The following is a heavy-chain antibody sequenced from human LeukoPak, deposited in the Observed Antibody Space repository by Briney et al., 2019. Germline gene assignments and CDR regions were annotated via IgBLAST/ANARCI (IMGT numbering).Heavy chain of an antibody. J-gene: IGHJ2*01. Sequence: SETLSLTCAVSGGSISSSNWWSWVRQPPGKGLEWIGEIYHSGSTYYNPSLKSRVTISVDTSKNQFSLKLSSVTAADTAVYYCARGQQLAYWYLDLWGRGTLVTVSS. V-gene: IGHV4-4*02. CDR3: ARGQQLAYWYLDL. CDR2: IYHSGST. D-gene: IGHD6-13*01. CDR1: GGSISSSNW.